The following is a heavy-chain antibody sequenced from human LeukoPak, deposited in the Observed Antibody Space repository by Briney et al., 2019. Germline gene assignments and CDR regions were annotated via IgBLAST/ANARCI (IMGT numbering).Heavy chain of an antibody. CDR1: GGSITDTSYF. CDR2: IYYRGNT. CDR3: ARRKVAAEIDY. V-gene: IGHV4-39*01. Sequence: PSETLSLTCTVSGGSITDTSYFWGWIRQPPGKGLEWIGSIYYRGNTYYSPSLKSRVTLFVDTSKNQFSLKLSSVTAADTAIYYFARRKVAAEIDYWGQGTLVTVSS. J-gene: IGHJ4*02. D-gene: IGHD6-13*01.